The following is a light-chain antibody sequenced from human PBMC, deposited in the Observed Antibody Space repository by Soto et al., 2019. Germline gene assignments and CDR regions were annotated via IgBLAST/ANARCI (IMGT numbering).Light chain of an antibody. CDR2: DAS. J-gene: IGKJ4*01. V-gene: IGKV3-11*01. CDR1: QSVGTS. CDR3: LLRYNWPKT. Sequence: EIVLTQSPATLSLSPGESATLSCRASQSVGTSLAWYQQKPGQPPSLLIYDASNRATGIPARFSGSGSGTDFTLTISTLEPEDFAVYYCLLRYNWPKTFGGGTKVEIK.